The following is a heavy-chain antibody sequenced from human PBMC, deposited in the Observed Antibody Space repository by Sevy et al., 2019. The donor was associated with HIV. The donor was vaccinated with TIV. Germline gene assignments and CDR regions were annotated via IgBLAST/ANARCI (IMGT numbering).Heavy chain of an antibody. Sequence: GGSLRLSCAASGFTFSSYSMNWVRQAPGKGLEWVSYISSSSSTIYYADSVKGRFTISRDNAKNSLYLQMNSLRAEDTAVYYCARTGPPGSYYDSSGSDYWGQRTLVTVSS. J-gene: IGHJ4*02. CDR2: ISSSSSTI. D-gene: IGHD3-22*01. CDR3: ARTGPPGSYYDSSGSDY. CDR1: GFTFSSYS. V-gene: IGHV3-48*01.